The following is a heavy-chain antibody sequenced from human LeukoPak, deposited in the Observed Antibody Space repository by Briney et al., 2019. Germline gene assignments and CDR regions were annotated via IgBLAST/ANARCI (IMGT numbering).Heavy chain of an antibody. Sequence: GGSLRLSCAASGXPFSSYAMSWVRQAPGKGLEWVSSISRGGGTYYIDSVRGRFTISSDTSKNTLYLQMNSLRAEDTAVYFCAKGGDDGDYSSYWGQGTLVAVSS. D-gene: IGHD4-17*01. CDR3: AKGGDDGDYSSY. J-gene: IGHJ4*02. CDR1: GXPFSSYA. CDR2: ISRGGGT. V-gene: IGHV3-23*01.